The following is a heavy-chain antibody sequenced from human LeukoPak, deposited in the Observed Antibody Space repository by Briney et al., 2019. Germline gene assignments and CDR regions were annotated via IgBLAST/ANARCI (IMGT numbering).Heavy chain of an antibody. D-gene: IGHD3-22*01. CDR1: GFTFSSYG. CDR3: ARDFGYDSSGYLGQDY. CDR2: IWYDGSNK. V-gene: IGHV3-33*01. Sequence: GGSLRLSCAASGFTFSSYGMHWVRQAPGKGLEWVAVIWYDGSNKYYADSVKGRFTISRDNSKNTLYLQMNSLRAEDTAVYYCARDFGYDSSGYLGQDYWGQGTLVTVSS. J-gene: IGHJ4*02.